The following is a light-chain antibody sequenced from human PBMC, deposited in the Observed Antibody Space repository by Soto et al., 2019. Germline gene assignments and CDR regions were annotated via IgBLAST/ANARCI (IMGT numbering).Light chain of an antibody. V-gene: IGKV3-20*01. CDR2: GAS. J-gene: IGKJ4*01. CDR3: QQYGSSPT. Sequence: DIVLTQSPGTLSLSPGERATLSCKASQSVNSLYIACYRQKPGRAPRLLIFGASSRATGIPDRFRGSGSGTDFTLTISRLEPADFAVYYCQQYGSSPTFGGGTKVEIK. CDR1: QSVNSLY.